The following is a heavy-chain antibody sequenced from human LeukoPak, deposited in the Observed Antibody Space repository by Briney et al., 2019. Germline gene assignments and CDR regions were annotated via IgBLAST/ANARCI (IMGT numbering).Heavy chain of an antibody. J-gene: IGHJ6*03. CDR2: IYYSGST. CDR3: ARGVVIPGTYYYYYMDV. V-gene: IGHV4-59*01. CDR1: GGSISSYY. Sequence: SETLSLTCTVSGGSISSYYWSWIRQPPGKGLEWIGYIYYSGSTNYNPSLKSRVTISVDTSKNQFSLKLSSVTAADTAVYYCARGVVIPGTYYYYYMDVWGKGTTVTVSS. D-gene: IGHD3-3*01.